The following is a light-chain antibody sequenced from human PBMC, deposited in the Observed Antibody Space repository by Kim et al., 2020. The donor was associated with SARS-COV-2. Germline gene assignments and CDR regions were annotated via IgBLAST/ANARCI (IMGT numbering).Light chain of an antibody. V-gene: IGLV2-14*04. CDR1: SSDVGSYNH. J-gene: IGLJ2*01. Sequence: GQLITISCPGTSSDVGSYNHVSWYQQHPGKAPKLMIYDVTNRPSGVSNRFSGSKSGNTASLIISGLQADDEADYYCSSYTSSSTLLFGGGTQLTVL. CDR2: DVT. CDR3: SSYTSSSTLL.